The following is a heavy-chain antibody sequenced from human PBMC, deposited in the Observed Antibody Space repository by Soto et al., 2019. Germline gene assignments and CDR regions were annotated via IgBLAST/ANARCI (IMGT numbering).Heavy chain of an antibody. V-gene: IGHV4-59*01. CDR2: IYYSGST. Sequence: SDTLSLTCTVSGGSISSYYWSWIRQPPGKGLEWIGYIYYSGSTNYNPSLKSRVTISVDTSKNQFSLKLSSVTAADTAVYYFARGSLDYDYWSGFYGMDVWGQGTTVTVSS. CDR3: ARGSLDYDYWSGFYGMDV. J-gene: IGHJ6*02. CDR1: GGSISSYY. D-gene: IGHD3-3*01.